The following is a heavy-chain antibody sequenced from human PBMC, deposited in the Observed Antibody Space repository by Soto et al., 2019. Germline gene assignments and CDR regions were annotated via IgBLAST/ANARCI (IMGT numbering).Heavy chain of an antibody. D-gene: IGHD2-21*01. CDR2: LYSGGSS. CDR1: GFSVSSNY. CDR3: VRDGGGEYRGMDV. Sequence: EVKVVETGGGLIQPGGSLRLSCAASGFSVSSNYMSWVRQAPGKGLEWVSVLYSGGSSYYADSVKGRFTISRDNSKNTLYLQMNSLRAEDAAVYYCVRDGGGEYRGMDVWGQGTTVTVSS. J-gene: IGHJ6*02. V-gene: IGHV3-53*02.